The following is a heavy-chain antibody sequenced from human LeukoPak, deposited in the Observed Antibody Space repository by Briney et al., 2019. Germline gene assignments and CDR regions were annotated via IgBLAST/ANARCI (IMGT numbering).Heavy chain of an antibody. D-gene: IGHD3-22*01. CDR2: IIPIFGTA. CDR3: AREGDYYDSSGYYWFDP. CDR1: GGTFSSYA. Sequence: SVKVSCKATGGTFSSYAISWVRQAPGQGLEWMGGIIPIFGTANYAQKFQGRVTITADKSTSTAYMELSSLRSEDTAVYYCAREGDYYDSSGYYWFDPWGQGTLVTVSS. J-gene: IGHJ5*02. V-gene: IGHV1-69*06.